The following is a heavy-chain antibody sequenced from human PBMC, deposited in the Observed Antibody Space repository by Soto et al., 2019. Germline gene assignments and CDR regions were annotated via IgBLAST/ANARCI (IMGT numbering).Heavy chain of an antibody. CDR2: IDTSGTT. CDR1: GGSISSYY. J-gene: IGHJ6*02. Sequence: PSDTLSLTCTVSGGSISSYYCSWIRQSAGKGLEWIGRIDTSGTTNYYPSLKSRVTMSVDASKNQFSLNLSSVTAADTAVYYCARGPRGYVYYHGMDVWGQGTTVTVSS. CDR3: ARGPRGYVYYHGMDV. D-gene: IGHD3-10*01. V-gene: IGHV4-4*07.